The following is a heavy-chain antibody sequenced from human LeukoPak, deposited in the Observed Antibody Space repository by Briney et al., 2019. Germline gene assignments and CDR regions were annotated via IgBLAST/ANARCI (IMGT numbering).Heavy chain of an antibody. D-gene: IGHD3-22*01. J-gene: IGHJ4*02. CDR1: GFTFSSYG. V-gene: IGHV3-30*18. Sequence: GGSLRLSCAASGFTFSSYGMHWVRQAPGKGLEWVAVISYDGSNKYYADSVRGRFTISRDNSKNTLYLQMNSLRAEDTAVYYCAKDARGYYCDSSGYFDYWGQGTLVTVSS. CDR2: ISYDGSNK. CDR3: AKDARGYYCDSSGYFDY.